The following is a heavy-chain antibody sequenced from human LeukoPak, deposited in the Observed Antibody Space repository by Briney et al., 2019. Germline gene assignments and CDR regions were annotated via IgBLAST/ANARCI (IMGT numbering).Heavy chain of an antibody. J-gene: IGHJ4*02. CDR2: ISYTGSA. D-gene: IGHD2-15*01. Sequence: SETLSLTCTVSGGSISYHSWSWIRQPPGKGLEWIGYISYTGSANYSPSLKSRVTMALDTSKTQFSLKVDSVTAADTAVYYCARLLLNSNSFLDFWGQGVLVTVSS. CDR1: GGSISYHS. CDR3: ARLLLNSNSFLDF. V-gene: IGHV4-59*11.